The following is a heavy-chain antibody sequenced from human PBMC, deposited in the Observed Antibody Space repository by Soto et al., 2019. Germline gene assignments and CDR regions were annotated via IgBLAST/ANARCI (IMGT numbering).Heavy chain of an antibody. CDR3: ARDHPNWYFDL. Sequence: KTSETLSLTCTVSTASVNSYYWSWIRQPAGKGLEWIGRLYANENTDYNPSLRSRVTISVDTKRQFSLKLSSVTAADTAVYYCARDHPNWYFDLRGRGTPVTVSS. CDR2: LYANENT. CDR1: TASVNSYY. V-gene: IGHV4-4*07. J-gene: IGHJ2*01.